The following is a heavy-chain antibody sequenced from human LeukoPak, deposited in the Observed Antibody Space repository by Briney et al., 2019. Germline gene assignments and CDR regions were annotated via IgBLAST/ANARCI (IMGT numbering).Heavy chain of an antibody. J-gene: IGHJ4*02. CDR3: ARALEVVVVFDY. D-gene: IGHD3-22*01. Sequence: SQTLSLTCTVSGGSISSGDYYWSWIRQPPGKGLEWIGYIYYSGSTYCNPSLKSRVTISVDTSKNQFSLKLSSVTAADTAVYYCARALEVVVVFDYWGQGTLVTVSS. V-gene: IGHV4-30-4*08. CDR2: IYYSGST. CDR1: GGSISSGDYY.